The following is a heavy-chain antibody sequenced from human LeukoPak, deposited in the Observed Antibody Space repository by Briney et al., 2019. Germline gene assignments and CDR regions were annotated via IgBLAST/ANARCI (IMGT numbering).Heavy chain of an antibody. CDR2: ISYDGSNK. CDR1: GFTFSSYA. CDR3: ARESPYYDFWSGPFDY. J-gene: IGHJ4*02. D-gene: IGHD3-3*01. Sequence: GGSLRLSCAASGFTFSSYAMHWVRQAPGKGLEWVAVISYDGSNKYYADSVKGRFTISRDNSKNTLYLQMNSLRAEDTAVYYCARESPYYDFWSGPFDYWGQGTLVTVSS. V-gene: IGHV3-30-3*01.